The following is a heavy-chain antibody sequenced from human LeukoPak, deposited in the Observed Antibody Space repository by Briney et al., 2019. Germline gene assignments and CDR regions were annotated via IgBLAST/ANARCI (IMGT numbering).Heavy chain of an antibody. D-gene: IGHD3-10*01. Sequence: SETLSLTRTVSGGSMSSYYWSWLRQPPGKGLEWFGYIYYSGSTNYNPSLKSRVTIPLDTSKNQFSLKLSSVTAADTAVYYCARAEDTSVRGVPYIFDYWGQGTLVTVSS. CDR1: GGSMSSYY. J-gene: IGHJ4*02. CDR2: IYYSGST. V-gene: IGHV4-59*01. CDR3: ARAEDTSVRGVPYIFDY.